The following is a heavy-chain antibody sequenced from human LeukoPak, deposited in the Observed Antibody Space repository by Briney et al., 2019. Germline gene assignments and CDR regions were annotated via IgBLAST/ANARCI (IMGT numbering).Heavy chain of an antibody. V-gene: IGHV3-23*01. Sequence: GGSLRLSCAASGFTFNSYAMSWVRQAPWERLQWVSGISDSGGNTYYADSVRGGFTISRDNSKNTLYLQMNSLRAEDTAVYYCARHRNSWLIDYWGQGTLVTVSS. J-gene: IGHJ4*02. CDR1: GFTFNSYA. D-gene: IGHD5-12*01. CDR3: ARHRNSWLIDY. CDR2: ISDSGGNT.